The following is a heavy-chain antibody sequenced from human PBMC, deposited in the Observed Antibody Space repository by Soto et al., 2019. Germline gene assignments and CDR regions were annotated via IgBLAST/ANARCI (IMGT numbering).Heavy chain of an antibody. CDR1: NDSISSYY. V-gene: IGHV4-59*01. CDR2: IFYSGGT. CDR3: VRELSTGSFGF. D-gene: IGHD3-10*01. J-gene: IGHJ1*01. Sequence: SETLSLTCTVSNDSISSYYWSWIRQPPGKGLEWIGYIFYSGGTTYNPSLESRVTISVDRSRNQFSLKLTSVTAADTAVYYCVRELSTGSFGFRGQGILVTVSS.